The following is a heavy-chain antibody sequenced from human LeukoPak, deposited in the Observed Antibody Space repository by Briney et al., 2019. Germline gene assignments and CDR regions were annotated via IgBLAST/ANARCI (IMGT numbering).Heavy chain of an antibody. CDR2: IIPILGIA. D-gene: IGHD6-13*01. Sequence: ASVKVSCKASGGTFSSYAISWVRQAPGQGLEWMGRIIPILGIANYAQKFQGRVTITADKSTSTAYMELSSLRSEDTAVYYCARVKQQLAPHYYYGMDVWGQGTTVTVSS. CDR3: ARVKQQLAPHYYYGMDV. V-gene: IGHV1-69*04. CDR1: GGTFSSYA. J-gene: IGHJ6*02.